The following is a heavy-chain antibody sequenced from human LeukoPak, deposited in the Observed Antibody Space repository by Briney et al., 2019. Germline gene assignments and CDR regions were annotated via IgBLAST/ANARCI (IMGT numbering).Heavy chain of an antibody. CDR2: INSDGSST. CDR3: ASEVGGSYLDAFDI. Sequence: GGSLRLSCAASGFSFSRAWMSWVRQAPGKGLEWVGRINSDGSSTSYADSVKGRFTISRDNAKNTLYLQMNSLRAEDTAVYYCASEVGGSYLDAFDIWGQGTMVTVSS. CDR1: GFSFSRAW. V-gene: IGHV3-74*01. D-gene: IGHD1-26*01. J-gene: IGHJ3*02.